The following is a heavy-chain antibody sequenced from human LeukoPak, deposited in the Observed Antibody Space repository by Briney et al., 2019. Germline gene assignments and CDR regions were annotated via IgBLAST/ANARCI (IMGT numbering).Heavy chain of an antibody. V-gene: IGHV3-23*01. CDR1: GFTFSSYA. Sequence: PGGSLRLSCAASGFTFSSYAMSWVRQAPGKGLEWVSAISGSGGSTYYADSVKGRFTISRHNSKNTLYLQMNSLRAEDTAVYYCARDRLLGYCSSTSCPYYYYYGMDVWGQGTTVTVSS. J-gene: IGHJ6*02. D-gene: IGHD2-2*01. CDR3: ARDRLLGYCSSTSCPYYYYYGMDV. CDR2: ISGSGGST.